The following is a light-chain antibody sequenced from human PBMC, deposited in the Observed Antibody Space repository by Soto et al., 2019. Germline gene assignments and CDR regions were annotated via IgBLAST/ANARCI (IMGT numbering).Light chain of an antibody. CDR1: QSISSW. V-gene: IGKV1-5*01. J-gene: IGKJ1*01. CDR3: QQHNSCTRT. Sequence: SEYTSTVSASLEKRVTITCRASQSISSWLAWYQQKPGKAPKLLNNASSCVQSRVPSPFSRSRSGTDFTLTISRMQPEDFATYYNQQHNSCTRTYGQGTKVDIK. CDR2: ASS.